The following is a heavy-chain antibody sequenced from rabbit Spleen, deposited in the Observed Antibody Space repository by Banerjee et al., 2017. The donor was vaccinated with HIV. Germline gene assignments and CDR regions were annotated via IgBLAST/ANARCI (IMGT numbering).Heavy chain of an antibody. D-gene: IGHD8-1*01. CDR3: ARDSGTSFSSYGMDL. CDR2: IDSGSSGFT. Sequence: QEQLVESGGGLVQPEGSLTLTCTASGFSFSNSYYMCWVRQAPGKGPEWIACIDSGSSGFTYFANWAKGRFTISKTSSTTVTLQMTSLTAADTATYFCARDSGTSFSSYGMDLWGQGTLVTVS. V-gene: IGHV1S45*01. CDR1: GFSFSNSYY. J-gene: IGHJ3*01.